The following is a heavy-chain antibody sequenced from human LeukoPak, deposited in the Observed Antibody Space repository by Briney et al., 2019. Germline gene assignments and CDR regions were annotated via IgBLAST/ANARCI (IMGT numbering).Heavy chain of an antibody. CDR2: INSDGSTT. J-gene: IGHJ4*02. Sequence: GGSLRLSCAASGFTFRTSWMHWVRQAPGKGLVWVSRINSDGSTTNYADSVKGRFSISRDSSKNTLFLQMNSLRADDTAVYYCATPGQWPVYFDYWGPGTQVTVSS. D-gene: IGHD6-19*01. CDR3: ATPGQWPVYFDY. V-gene: IGHV3-74*01. CDR1: GFTFRTSW.